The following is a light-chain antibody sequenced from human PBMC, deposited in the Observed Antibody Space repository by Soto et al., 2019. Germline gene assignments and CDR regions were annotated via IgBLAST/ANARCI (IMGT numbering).Light chain of an antibody. CDR1: SSDVGGYNY. CDR2: EVS. Sequence: QSALTQPASVSGSPGQSITISCTGTSSDVGGYNYVSWYQQHPGKAPKLIIYEVSNRPSGVSNRFSGSKSGNTASLTISGLQVEDVADYDCSSYTSSSTVDVVFGGGTKVTVL. J-gene: IGLJ2*01. V-gene: IGLV2-14*01. CDR3: SSYTSSSTVDVV.